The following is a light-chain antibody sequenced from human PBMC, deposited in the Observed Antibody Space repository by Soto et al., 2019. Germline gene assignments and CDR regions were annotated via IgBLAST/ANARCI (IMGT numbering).Light chain of an antibody. CDR2: GNS. CDR1: SSNIGADYD. V-gene: IGLV1-40*01. Sequence: QSVLTQPPSVSGAPGQRVTISCTGSSSNIGADYDVHWYRQLPGAAPKLLLTGNSYRPSEVPDRFSGSKTGTSAYLAITGLQAEDEADYYCYSYDSSLSHNYVFGTGTKVTVL. CDR3: YSYDSSLSHNYV. J-gene: IGLJ1*01.